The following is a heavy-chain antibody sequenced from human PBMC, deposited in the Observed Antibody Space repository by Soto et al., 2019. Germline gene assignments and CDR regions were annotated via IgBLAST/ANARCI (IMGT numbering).Heavy chain of an antibody. CDR3: ARGAGDYTRYYFDY. D-gene: IGHD4-17*01. V-gene: IGHV4-34*01. CDR2: INHSGST. CDR1: GGSFSGYY. Sequence: KASETLSLTCAVYGGSFSGYYWSWIRQPPGKGLEWIGEINHSGSTNYNPSLKSRVTISVDTSKNQFSLKLSSVTAADTAVYYCARGAGDYTRYYFDYWGQGTLVTVSS. J-gene: IGHJ4*02.